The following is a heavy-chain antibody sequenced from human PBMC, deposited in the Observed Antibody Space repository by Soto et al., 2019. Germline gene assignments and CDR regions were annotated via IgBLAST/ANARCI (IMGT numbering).Heavy chain of an antibody. Sequence: PGESLKISCKASGYDFATFWIVWVRQVPGKGLEWMGVIYPDDSDVTYSPPFQGQVTISADKSTTTAYLHWRALRASDTSIYYSARHRNAGWLDPWGQGTPVTVSS. CDR3: ARHRNAGWLDP. V-gene: IGHV5-51*01. CDR1: GYDFATFW. CDR2: IYPDDSDV. J-gene: IGHJ5*02.